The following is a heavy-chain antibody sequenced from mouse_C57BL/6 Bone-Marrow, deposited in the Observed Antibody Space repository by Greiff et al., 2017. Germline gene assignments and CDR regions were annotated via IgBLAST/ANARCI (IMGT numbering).Heavy chain of an antibody. V-gene: IGHV1-15*01. CDR2: IDPETGGT. J-gene: IGHJ3*01. Sequence: QVQLKQSGAELVRPGASVTLSCKASGYTFTDYEMHWVKQTPVHGLEWIGAIDPETGGTAYNQKFKGKAILTADTSSSTAYMQLRSLTSEDSAVYCCTRDYDGYTAGAYWGQGTLVTVAA. CDR3: TRDYDGYTAGAY. D-gene: IGHD2-3*01. CDR1: GYTFTDYE.